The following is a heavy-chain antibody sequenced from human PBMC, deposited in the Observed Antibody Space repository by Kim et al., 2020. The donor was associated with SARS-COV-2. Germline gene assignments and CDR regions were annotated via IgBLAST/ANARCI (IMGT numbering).Heavy chain of an antibody. J-gene: IGHJ4*02. CDR3: ARGMDY. Sequence: GGSLRLSCAASGFTFSSYGMNWVRQAPGKGLAWISSISSSSSTIYYADSVKGRFTVSRDNAKNSLYLQMNSLRDEDTAVYYCARGMDYWGQGTLVTVS. CDR1: GFTFSSYG. CDR2: ISSSSSTI. V-gene: IGHV3-48*02.